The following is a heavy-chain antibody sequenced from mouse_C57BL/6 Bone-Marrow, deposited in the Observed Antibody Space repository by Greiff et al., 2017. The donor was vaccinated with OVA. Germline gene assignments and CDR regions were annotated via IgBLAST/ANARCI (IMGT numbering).Heavy chain of an antibody. Sequence: VQLQQSGAELVKPGASVKLSCTASGFNIKDYYMHWVKQRTEQGLAWIGRIDPEDGETKYATKFQGKATITADTSSNTAYLQLSSLTSEDTAVYYCARWDDYWGRGTTLTVSS. CDR3: ARWDDY. D-gene: IGHD4-1*01. CDR2: IDPEDGET. V-gene: IGHV14-2*01. J-gene: IGHJ2*01. CDR1: GFNIKDYY.